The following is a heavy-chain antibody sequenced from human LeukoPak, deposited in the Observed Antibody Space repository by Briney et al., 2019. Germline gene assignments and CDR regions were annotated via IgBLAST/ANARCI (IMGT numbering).Heavy chain of an antibody. CDR3: ARAGGGYSPNWFDP. V-gene: IGHV3-53*01. CDR2: IYSGGTT. Sequence: GGSLRLSCAVSGFTVSGNYMSWVRQAPGKGLEWVSLIYSGGTTYYADSVKGRFTISRDNSKNTLYLQMNSLRAEDTAVYYCARAGGGYSPNWFDPWGQGTLVTVSS. CDR1: GFTVSGNY. J-gene: IGHJ5*02. D-gene: IGHD5-18*01.